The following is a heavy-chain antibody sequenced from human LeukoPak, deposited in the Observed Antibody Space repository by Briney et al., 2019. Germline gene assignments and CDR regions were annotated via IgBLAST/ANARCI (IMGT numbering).Heavy chain of an antibody. CDR2: MNPNSGNT. V-gene: IGHV1-8*02. J-gene: IGHJ6*03. Sequence: ASVKVSCKASGYTFTSYDINWVRQATGQGLEWMGWMNPNSGNTGYAQKLQGRVTMTTETSTSTAYMELRSLRSDDTAVYYCARGGTPSYYYYMDVWGKGTTVTISS. D-gene: IGHD2-15*01. CDR3: ARGGTPSYYYYMDV. CDR1: GYTFTSYD.